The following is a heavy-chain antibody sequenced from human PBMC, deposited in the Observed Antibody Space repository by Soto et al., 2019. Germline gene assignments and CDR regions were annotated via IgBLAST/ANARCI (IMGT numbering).Heavy chain of an antibody. Sequence: EARLLESGGTFVQPGGSLRLSCAASGFTFSSYAILWVRQAPGQGLEWVSTISGNGYSSFYADAVKGRFTVSRENSKSTVSLQRNSLRAEDSALYYCANGGARLGDRYYLREVWGKGTTVTVSS. V-gene: IGHV3-23*01. CDR1: GFTFSSYA. D-gene: IGHD6-25*01. CDR2: ISGNGYSS. J-gene: IGHJ6*03. CDR3: ANGGARLGDRYYLREV.